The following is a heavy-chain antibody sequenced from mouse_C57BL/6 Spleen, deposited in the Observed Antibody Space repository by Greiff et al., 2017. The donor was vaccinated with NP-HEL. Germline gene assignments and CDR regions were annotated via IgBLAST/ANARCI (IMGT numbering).Heavy chain of an antibody. CDR3: ARGDGSSYPYYAMDY. CDR2: IYPRSGNT. J-gene: IGHJ4*01. Sequence: VQLQQSGAELARPGASVKLSCKASGYTFTSYGISWVKQRTGQGLEWIGEIYPRSGNTYYNEKFKGKATLTADKSSSTAYMELRSLTSEDSAVYFCARGDGSSYPYYAMDYWGQGTSVTVSS. D-gene: IGHD1-1*01. CDR1: GYTFTSYG. V-gene: IGHV1-81*01.